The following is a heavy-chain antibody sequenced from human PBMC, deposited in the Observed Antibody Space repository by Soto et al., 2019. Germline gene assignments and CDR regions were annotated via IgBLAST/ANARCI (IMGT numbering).Heavy chain of an antibody. J-gene: IGHJ4*02. V-gene: IGHV1-18*01. CDR1: GYTFTSYF. CDR2: ISAYNGNT. CDR3: ARDLPPSDY. Sequence: QVQLVQSGAEVKKPGASVKVSCKASGYTFTSYFISWVRQAPGQGLEWMGWISAYNGNTNYVQKLQGRVTMTTDTSTSTAYMELXXLXSXXXAXXYCARDLPPSDYWGQGTLVTVSS.